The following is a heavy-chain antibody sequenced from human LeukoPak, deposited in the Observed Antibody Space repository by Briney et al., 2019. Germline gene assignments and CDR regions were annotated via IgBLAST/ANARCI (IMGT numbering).Heavy chain of an antibody. V-gene: IGHV4-34*01. J-gene: IGHJ4*02. Sequence: SETLSLTCAVYGGSFSGYYWSWIRQPPGKGLEWIGEINHSGSTTYNPSLKSRVTISVDTSKNQFSLKLSSVTAADTAVYYCARLGRSSGHDYWGQGTLVTVSS. D-gene: IGHD6-19*01. CDR1: GGSFSGYY. CDR2: INHSGST. CDR3: ARLGRSSGHDY.